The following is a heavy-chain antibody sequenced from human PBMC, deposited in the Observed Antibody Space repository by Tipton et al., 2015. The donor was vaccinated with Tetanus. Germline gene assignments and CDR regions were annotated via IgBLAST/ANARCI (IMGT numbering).Heavy chain of an antibody. CDR1: GGSMSTYY. J-gene: IGHJ4*02. Sequence: TLSLTCTVSGGSMSTYYWNWIRQPAGKGLEWIGYTYHTGGTYYNPSLKSRVTISVDRSSDQFSLRLTSVTAADTAIYYCVRAPYNSPGKYYFDYWGQGTLVTVSS. CDR3: VRAPYNSPGKYYFDY. V-gene: IGHV4-30-2*01. D-gene: IGHD1-1*01. CDR2: TYHTGGT.